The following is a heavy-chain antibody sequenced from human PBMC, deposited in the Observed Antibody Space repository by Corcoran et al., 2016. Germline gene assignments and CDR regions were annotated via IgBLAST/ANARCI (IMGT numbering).Heavy chain of an antibody. J-gene: IGHJ5*02. V-gene: IGHV5-51*01. CDR2: IYPGDSDT. Sequence: EVQLVQSEAEVKKPGESLRISCKVSGDNFGTYWIGWVRQMPGKGLEWMGIIYPGDSDTRYSPSFQGQVTMSVDKSISTAYLQWSSLKASDTAIYYCASRVNWFDPWGQGTLVTVSS. CDR1: GDNFGTYW. CDR3: ASRVNWFDP.